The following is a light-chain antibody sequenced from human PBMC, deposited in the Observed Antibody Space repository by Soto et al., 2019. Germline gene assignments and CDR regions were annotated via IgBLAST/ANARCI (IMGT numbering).Light chain of an antibody. J-gene: IGLJ1*01. CDR1: ALPKQY. CDR3: QSADSSGNDV. CDR2: KDS. Sequence: SYELTQPPSVSVSPGQTARITCSGDALPKQYAYWYQQKPGQAPVLVIYKDSERPSGIPERFSGSSSGTTVTLTISGVQAEDEADYYCQSADSSGNDVFGTGTKVTVL. V-gene: IGLV3-25*03.